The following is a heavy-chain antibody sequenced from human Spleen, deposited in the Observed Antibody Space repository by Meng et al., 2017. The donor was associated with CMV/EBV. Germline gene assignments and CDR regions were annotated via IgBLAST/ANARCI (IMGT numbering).Heavy chain of an antibody. J-gene: IGHJ5*02. CDR1: GFTFSSYA. V-gene: IGHV3-23*01. Sequence: ETLSLTCAASGFTFSSYAMSWVRQAPGKGLEWVSAISGSGGSTYYADSVKGRFTISRDNSKNTLYLQMNSLRAEDTAVYYCAKMGPYDFWSGYSRGNWFDPWGQGTLVTVSS. CDR3: AKMGPYDFWSGYSRGNWFDP. D-gene: IGHD3-3*01. CDR2: ISGSGGST.